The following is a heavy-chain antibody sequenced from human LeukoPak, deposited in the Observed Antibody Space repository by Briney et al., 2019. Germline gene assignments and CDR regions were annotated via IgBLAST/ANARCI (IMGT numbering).Heavy chain of an antibody. CDR2: NSGDGDST. V-gene: IGHV3-43*02. J-gene: IGHJ3*02. D-gene: IGHD3-10*01. CDR3: AKDTKSFGIHAFDI. CDR1: GFTFDDYA. Sequence: GGSLRLSCAASGFTFDDYAMHWVRRAPGKGLEWVSLNSGDGDSTYYAGSVKGRFTISRDNSKNSLYLQMNSLRTEDTALYYCAKDTKSFGIHAFDIWGQGTMVTVSS.